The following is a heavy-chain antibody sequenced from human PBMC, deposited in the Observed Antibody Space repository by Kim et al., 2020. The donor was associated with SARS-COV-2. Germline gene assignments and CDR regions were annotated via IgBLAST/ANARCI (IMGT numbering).Heavy chain of an antibody. D-gene: IGHD5-12*01. CDR3: ARERPSGLDSGYDVETAGDTRFDY. V-gene: IGHV3-21*01. Sequence: GGSLRLSCAASRFTVNNYNMNWVRQAPGKGLEWVSAISTSSDYIYYADSVKGRFTISRDNAKNLLYLQMNSLRAEDTAVYYCARERPSGLDSGYDVETAGDTRFDYWGQGTLVTGSS. CDR1: RFTVNNYN. J-gene: IGHJ4*02. CDR2: ISTSSDYI.